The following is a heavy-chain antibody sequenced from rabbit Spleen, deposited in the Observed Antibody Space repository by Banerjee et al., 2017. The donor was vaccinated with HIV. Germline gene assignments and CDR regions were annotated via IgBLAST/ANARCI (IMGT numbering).Heavy chain of an antibody. Sequence: QSLEESGGDLVKPGASLTLTCTASGFPFSNKAVMCWVRQAPGKGLEWIACIDTNDGDTDYANWPKGRFTISKTSSTTVTLQMTSLTAADTATYFCARNYVNAFDPWGPGTLVTVS. J-gene: IGHJ2*01. CDR3: ARNYVNAFDP. CDR2: IDTNDGDT. D-gene: IGHD1-1*01. CDR1: GFPFSNKAV. V-gene: IGHV1S40*01.